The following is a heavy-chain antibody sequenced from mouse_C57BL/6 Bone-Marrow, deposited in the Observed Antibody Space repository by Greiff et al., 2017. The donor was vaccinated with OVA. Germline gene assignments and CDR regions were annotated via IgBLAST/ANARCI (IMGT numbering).Heavy chain of an antibody. J-gene: IGHJ4*01. Sequence: EVQLQQSGPVLVKPGASVKMSCKASGYTFTDYYMNWVKQSHGKSLEWIGVINPYNGGTSYNQKFKGKATLTVDKSSSTAYMELNSLTSEDSAVYYCARDYGSSFYYARDYWGQGTSVTVSS. V-gene: IGHV1-19*01. CDR3: ARDYGSSFYYARDY. CDR2: INPYNGGT. D-gene: IGHD1-1*01. CDR1: GYTFTDYY.